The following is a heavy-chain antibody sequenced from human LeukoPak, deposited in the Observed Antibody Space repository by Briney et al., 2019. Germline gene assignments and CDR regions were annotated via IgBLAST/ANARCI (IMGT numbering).Heavy chain of an antibody. V-gene: IGHV3-74*01. Sequence: PGGSLRLSCAASGFTFSSYWMHWVRQAPGKGQVWVSRINSDGSSTSYADSVKGRFTISRDNAKNTLYLQMNSLRAEDTAVYYCARGMRITMVRGVIPHDYWGQGTLVTVSS. CDR3: ARGMRITMVRGVIPHDY. D-gene: IGHD3-10*01. CDR1: GFTFSSYW. CDR2: INSDGSST. J-gene: IGHJ4*02.